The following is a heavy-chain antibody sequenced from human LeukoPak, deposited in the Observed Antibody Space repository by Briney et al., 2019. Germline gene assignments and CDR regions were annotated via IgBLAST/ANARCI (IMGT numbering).Heavy chain of an antibody. CDR1: GYTFTSYG. D-gene: IGHD2-2*02. CDR3: AIMVVPAAIRYYYYGMDV. J-gene: IGHJ6*02. Sequence: GASVKVSCKASGYTFTSYGISWVRQAPGQGLEWMGWISAYNGNTNYAQKLQGRVTMTTDTCTSTAYMELRSLRSDDTAVYYCAIMVVPAAIRYYYYGMDVWGQGTTVTVSS. V-gene: IGHV1-18*01. CDR2: ISAYNGNT.